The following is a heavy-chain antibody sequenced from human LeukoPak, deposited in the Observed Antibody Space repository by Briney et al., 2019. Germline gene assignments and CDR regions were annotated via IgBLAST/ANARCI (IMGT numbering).Heavy chain of an antibody. CDR1: GFSFSDYA. CDR3: AKDSVRYFYDSSSYTPIDY. D-gene: IGHD3-22*01. V-gene: IGHV3-30*18. CDR2: ILYDGSNK. Sequence: PGRSLRLSCAASGFSFSDYAMHWVRQAPGKGLEWVAVILYDGSNKYYADSVKGRFTISRDNSENTLYLQMNSLGAEDTAVYYCAKDSVRYFYDSSSYTPIDYWGQGTLVTVSS. J-gene: IGHJ4*02.